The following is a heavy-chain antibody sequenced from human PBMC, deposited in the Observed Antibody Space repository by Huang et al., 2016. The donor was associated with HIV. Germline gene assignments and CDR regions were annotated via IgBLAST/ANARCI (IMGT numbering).Heavy chain of an antibody. J-gene: IGHJ4*02. CDR1: GFILSNYG. CDR3: ARGDYYDSSGYHPGYFDY. D-gene: IGHD3-22*01. V-gene: IGHV3-33*04. Sequence: VQLIESGGGVVQPGKSLRLSCATSGFILSNYGMNWVRQAPGKGVKGVAFIRNDGMKKNYADSVRGRFTVGRDNGNNTLFLQMRSLGVDDTAVYYCARGDYYDSSGYHPGYFDYWGQGILVTVSS. CDR2: IRNDGMKK.